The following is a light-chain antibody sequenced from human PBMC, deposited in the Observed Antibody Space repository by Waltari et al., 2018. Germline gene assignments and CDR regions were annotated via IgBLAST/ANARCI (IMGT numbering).Light chain of an antibody. Sequence: QSALTQPPSASGSPGQSVTISCTGTSSDVGGYNYVSWSQQYPGKAPKLMIYDVTGRPSGVPDRFSGSKSGNTASLTVSGLQAEDEADYYCSSYAGSADVFGTGTKVTVL. J-gene: IGLJ1*01. CDR3: SSYAGSADV. CDR2: DVT. V-gene: IGLV2-8*01. CDR1: SSDVGGYNY.